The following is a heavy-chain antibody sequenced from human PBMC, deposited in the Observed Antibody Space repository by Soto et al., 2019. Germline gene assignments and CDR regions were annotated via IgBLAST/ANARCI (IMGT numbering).Heavy chain of an antibody. Sequence: SETLSLTCAVYGGSFSGYYWSWIRQPPGKGLEWIGEINHSGSTNYNPSLKSRVTISVDTSKNQFSLKLSSVTAADTAVYYCARLMVRGGCYYYYYMDVWGKGTTVTGLL. CDR1: GGSFSGYY. V-gene: IGHV4-34*01. D-gene: IGHD3-10*01. CDR3: ARLMVRGGCYYYYYMDV. CDR2: INHSGST. J-gene: IGHJ6*03.